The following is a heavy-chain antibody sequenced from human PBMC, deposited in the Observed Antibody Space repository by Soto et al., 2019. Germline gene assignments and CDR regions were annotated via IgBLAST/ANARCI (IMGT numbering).Heavy chain of an antibody. V-gene: IGHV4-4*02. J-gene: IGHJ5*02. CDR3: ARAPTP. CDR2: IYYSGST. CDR1: GGSISSSNW. Sequence: PSETLSLTCAVSGGSISSSNWWSWVRQPPGKGLEWIGYIYYSGSTYYNPSLKSRVTISVDTSKNQFSLKLSSVTAADTAVYYCARAPTPWGQGTLVTVSS.